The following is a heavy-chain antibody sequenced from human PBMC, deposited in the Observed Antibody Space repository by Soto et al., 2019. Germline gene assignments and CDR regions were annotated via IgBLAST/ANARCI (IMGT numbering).Heavy chain of an antibody. D-gene: IGHD3-10*01. V-gene: IGHV1-58*02. CDR3: AVYEGGSGTFDP. CDR2: IVLGSGNT. CDR1: GFTFTSSA. J-gene: IGHJ5*02. Sequence: QMQLVQSGPEVKKPGTSVKVSCMASGFTFTSSAIQWVRQARGQRLEWIGWIVLGSGNTNYAQKFQERVTITRDMSTSTAYMELSSLRSEDTAVYYCAVYEGGSGTFDPWGQGTLVTVSS.